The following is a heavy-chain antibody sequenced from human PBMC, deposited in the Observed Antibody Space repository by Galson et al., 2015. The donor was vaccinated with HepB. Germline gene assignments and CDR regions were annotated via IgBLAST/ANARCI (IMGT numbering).Heavy chain of an antibody. D-gene: IGHD1-1*01. CDR3: ARDRSPGTTSGDAFDI. J-gene: IGHJ3*02. CDR2: IIPIFGTA. V-gene: IGHV1-69*13. CDR1: GGTFSSYA. Sequence: SVKVSCKASGGTFSSYAISWVRQALGQGLEWMGGIIPIFGTANYAQKFQGRVTITADESTSTAYMELSSLRSEDTAVYYCARDRSPGTTSGDAFDIWGQGTMVTVSS.